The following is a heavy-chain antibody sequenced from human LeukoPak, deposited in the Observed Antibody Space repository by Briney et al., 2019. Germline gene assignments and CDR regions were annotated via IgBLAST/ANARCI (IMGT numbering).Heavy chain of an antibody. CDR3: ARGFYYQTSGFYPGGDY. J-gene: IGHJ4*02. D-gene: IGHD3-22*01. CDR2: INPDSGST. Sequence: GAXVKVACKASGYTFTNYYIYWVRQAPGQGLEWMGIINPDSGSTSYAQKFQGRVTMTRDTSTSTVYMELSRLRSEDTAVYYCARGFYYQTSGFYPGGDYWGQGTLVTVSS. CDR1: GYTFTNYY. V-gene: IGHV1-46*01.